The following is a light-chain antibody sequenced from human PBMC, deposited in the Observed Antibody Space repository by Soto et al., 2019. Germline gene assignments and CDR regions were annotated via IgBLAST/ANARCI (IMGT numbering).Light chain of an antibody. Sequence: QSALTQPPSASGSPGQSVTISCTGTSSDVGGYNYVSWYQQHPGKAPKLMLYEVSKRPSGVPDRFSGSKSGNTASLTVSGLQADDEADYYCSSYAGSNNVFGGGTKVTVL. J-gene: IGLJ2*01. V-gene: IGLV2-8*01. CDR1: SSDVGGYNY. CDR2: EVS. CDR3: SSYAGSNNV.